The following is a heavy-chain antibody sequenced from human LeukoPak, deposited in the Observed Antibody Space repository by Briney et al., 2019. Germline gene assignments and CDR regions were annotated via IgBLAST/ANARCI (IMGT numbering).Heavy chain of an antibody. V-gene: IGHV4-59*01. CDR3: ARHGRYSYGYGAWYYYYYMDV. Sequence: PSETLSLTCTVSGGSISSYYWSWIRQPPGKGLEWIGYTYYSGSTNYNPSLKSRVTISVDTSKNQFSLKLSSVTAADTAVYYCARHGRYSYGYGAWYYYYYMDVWGKGTTVTVSS. D-gene: IGHD5-18*01. CDR1: GGSISSYY. CDR2: TYYSGST. J-gene: IGHJ6*03.